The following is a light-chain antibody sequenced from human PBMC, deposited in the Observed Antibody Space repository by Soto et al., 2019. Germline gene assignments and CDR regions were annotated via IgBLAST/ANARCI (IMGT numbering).Light chain of an antibody. J-gene: IGLJ1*01. CDR1: SSDVGGYNY. V-gene: IGLV2-8*01. CDR3: SSYAGSNNQV. Sequence: QSVLTQPPSASGSPGQSVTISCTGTSSDVGGYNYVSWYQQHPGRAPKLMIYEVSKRPSGVPDRFSGSKSGNTASLTVSGLQTAVEADYYCSSYAGSNNQVFGTGTKLTVL. CDR2: EVS.